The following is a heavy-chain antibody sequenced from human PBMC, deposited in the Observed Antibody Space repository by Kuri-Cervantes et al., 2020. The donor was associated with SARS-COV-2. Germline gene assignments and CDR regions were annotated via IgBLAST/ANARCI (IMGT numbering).Heavy chain of an antibody. Sequence: SETLSLTCTVSGGSISSYYWSWIRQPAGKGLEWIGRIYTSGSTNYNPSLKSRVTMSVDTSKNQFSLKLSSVTAADTAVYYCAREEGVYSSSWYWFDPWGQGTLVTVSS. D-gene: IGHD6-13*01. CDR2: IYTSGST. J-gene: IGHJ5*02. CDR3: AREEGVYSSSWYWFDP. V-gene: IGHV4-4*07. CDR1: GGSISSYY.